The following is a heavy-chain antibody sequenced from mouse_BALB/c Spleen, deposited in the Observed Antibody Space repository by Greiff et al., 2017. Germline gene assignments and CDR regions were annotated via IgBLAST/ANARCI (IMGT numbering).Heavy chain of an antibody. J-gene: IGHJ4*01. D-gene: IGHD1-1*02. V-gene: IGHV1S56*01. Sequence: VKLMESGPELVKPGASVRISCKASGYTFTSYYIHWVKQRPGQGLEWIGWIYPGNVNTKYNEKFKGKATLTADKSSSTAYMQLSSLTSEDSAVYFCARGGNGYAMDYWGQGTSVTVSS. CDR1: GYTFTSYY. CDR2: IYPGNVNT. CDR3: ARGGNGYAMDY.